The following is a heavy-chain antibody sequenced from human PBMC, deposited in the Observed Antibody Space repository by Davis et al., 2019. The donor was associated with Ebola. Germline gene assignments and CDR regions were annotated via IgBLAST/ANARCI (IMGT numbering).Heavy chain of an antibody. CDR2: INSDGSSS. CDR3: TRVTGYDKPIEY. V-gene: IGHV3-74*03. D-gene: IGHD5-12*01. Sequence: GESLKISCAASGFTFSKYWMHWVRQTPGKGLMWVSRINSDGSSSTREYADSVKGRFTISRDNDKHTLYLQMNSLRAEDTGIYYCTRVTGYDKPIEYWGQGTLVTVSS. CDR1: GFTFSKYW. J-gene: IGHJ4*02.